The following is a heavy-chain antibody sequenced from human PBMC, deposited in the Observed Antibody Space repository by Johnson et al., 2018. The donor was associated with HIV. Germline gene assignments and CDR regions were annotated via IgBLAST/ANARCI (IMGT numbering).Heavy chain of an antibody. CDR2: INSGGDT. D-gene: IGHD6-13*01. CDR3: ARWGEQQLVNAFDI. CDR1: GFTFSNAW. V-gene: IGHV3-66*01. J-gene: IGHJ3*02. Sequence: VQLVESGGGVVQPGGSLRLSCAASGFTFSNAWMSWVRQAPGKGLEWVSVINSGGDTYYADSVTGRFTISRDNSRNTLYLQMNSRGAEDTAVYYCARWGEQQLVNAFDIWGQGTMVTVSS.